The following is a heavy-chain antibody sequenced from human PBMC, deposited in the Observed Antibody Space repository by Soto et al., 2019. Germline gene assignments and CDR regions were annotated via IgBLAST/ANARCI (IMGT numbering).Heavy chain of an antibody. CDR2: ISSSSTTI. CDR3: SRDDSTGYYVEVGDY. D-gene: IGHD3-22*01. CDR1: GFTFSTYS. Sequence: GGSLRLSCAASGFTFSTYSMNWVRQAPGKGLEWISYISSSSTTIYYADSVRGRFTISRDNAKSSLYLQMNSLRDEDTAVYYCSRDDSTGYYVEVGDYWGQGTLVTVSS. V-gene: IGHV3-48*02. J-gene: IGHJ4*02.